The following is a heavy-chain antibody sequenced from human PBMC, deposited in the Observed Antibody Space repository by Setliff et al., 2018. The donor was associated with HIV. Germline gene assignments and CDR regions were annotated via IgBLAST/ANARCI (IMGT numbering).Heavy chain of an antibody. CDR1: GYTFTASY. J-gene: IGHJ4*02. D-gene: IGHD3-3*01. CDR2: MHPNSGAT. V-gene: IGHV1-2*02. CDR3: ATSTSRFFWNGFYQGGFGSRNSHAFEN. Sequence: ASVKVSCKTSGYTFTASYLHWVRQAPGQGFQWMGWMHPNSGATKYAQKFRDRVTLTGDTSISTASMELGSLKSDDTAMYYCATSTSRFFWNGFYQGGFGSRNSHAFENWGQGTLVTVSS.